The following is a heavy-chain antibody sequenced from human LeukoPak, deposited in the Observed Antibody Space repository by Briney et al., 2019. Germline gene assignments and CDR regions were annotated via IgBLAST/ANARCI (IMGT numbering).Heavy chain of an antibody. CDR3: AREIVVVPAAPTPHDAFDI. V-gene: IGHV3-30-3*01. CDR1: GFTFSTYS. D-gene: IGHD2-2*01. CDR2: ISYDGTNK. J-gene: IGHJ3*02. Sequence: PGGSLRLSCAASGFTFSTYSMHWVRQAPGKGLEWVALISYDGTNKYYADSVKGRFTISRDNSKNTLYLQMNSLRAEDTAVYYCAREIVVVPAAPTPHDAFDIWGQGTMVTVSS.